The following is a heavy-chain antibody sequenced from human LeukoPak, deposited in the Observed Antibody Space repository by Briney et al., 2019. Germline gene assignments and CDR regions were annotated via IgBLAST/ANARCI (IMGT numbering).Heavy chain of an antibody. CDR3: AAAGPFYDSSGYY. CDR2: IVVGSGNT. J-gene: IGHJ4*02. V-gene: IGHV1-58*01. Sequence: SVKVSCTASGFTFTSSAVQWVRQARGQRLEWIGWIVVGSGNTNYAQKFQERVTITRDMSTSTAYMELSSLRSEDTAVYYCAAAGPFYDSSGYYWGQGTLVTVSS. D-gene: IGHD3-22*01. CDR1: GFTFTSSA.